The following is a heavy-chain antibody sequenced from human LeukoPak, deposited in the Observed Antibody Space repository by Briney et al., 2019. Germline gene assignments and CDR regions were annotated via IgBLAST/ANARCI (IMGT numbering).Heavy chain of an antibody. CDR3: TRDAYCSGGSCYPDYYYYYMDV. CDR1: GFTFSSYS. Sequence: PGGSLRLSCAASGFTFSSYSMNWVRQAPGKGLEWVGFIRSKAYGGTTEYAASVKGRFTISRDDSKSIAYLQMNSLKTEDTAVYYCTRDAYCSGGSCYPDYYYYYMDVWGKGTTVTVSS. J-gene: IGHJ6*03. D-gene: IGHD2-15*01. CDR2: IRSKAYGGTT. V-gene: IGHV3-49*04.